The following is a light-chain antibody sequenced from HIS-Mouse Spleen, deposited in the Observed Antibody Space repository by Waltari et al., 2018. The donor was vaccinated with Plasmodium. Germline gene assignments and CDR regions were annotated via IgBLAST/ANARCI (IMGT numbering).Light chain of an antibody. Sequence: SYVLTQPPSVSVAPGQTARITCGGNNIGSKNVHWYQQKPGQAPVLVVYDDSDRPSGIPERFSGSNSGNTATLTISGVEAGDEADYYCQVWDSSSDHPVFGGGTKLTVL. V-gene: IGLV3-21*02. J-gene: IGLJ2*01. CDR3: QVWDSSSDHPV. CDR1: NIGSKN. CDR2: DDS.